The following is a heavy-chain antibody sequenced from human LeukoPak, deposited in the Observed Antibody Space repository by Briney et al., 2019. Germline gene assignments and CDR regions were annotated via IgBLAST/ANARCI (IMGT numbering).Heavy chain of an antibody. CDR2: ISGSGGST. J-gene: IGHJ3*02. Sequence: GSLRLSCAASGLTFSSDVMSWVRRAPGKGLEWVSAISGSGGSTYCADSVKGRFTISRDNSKNTLYLQMNSLRAEDTAVYYCAKKSGSYYFDAFDIWGQGTMVTVSS. CDR3: AKKSGSYYFDAFDI. CDR1: GLTFSSDV. V-gene: IGHV3-23*01. D-gene: IGHD3-10*01.